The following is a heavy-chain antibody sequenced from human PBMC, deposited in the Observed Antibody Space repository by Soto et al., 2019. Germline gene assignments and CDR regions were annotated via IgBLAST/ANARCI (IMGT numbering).Heavy chain of an antibody. CDR1: GFTSDDYDYA. Sequence: GGSLRLSCTFSGFTSDDYDYALTWVRQAPGKGLQWLGLIRGSTYGGTTEYAASAKGRFTISRDDSKGITYLQMNSLKTEDTAVYYCSRDGDFYGLDVWGQGTTVTVSS. CDR3: SRDGDFYGLDV. J-gene: IGHJ6*02. CDR2: IRGSTYGGTT. D-gene: IGHD3-3*01. V-gene: IGHV3-49*04.